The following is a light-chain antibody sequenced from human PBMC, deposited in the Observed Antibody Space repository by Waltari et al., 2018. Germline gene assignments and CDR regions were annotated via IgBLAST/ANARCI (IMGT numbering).Light chain of an antibody. CDR1: SGHSTNI. Sequence: QLVLTQSPSASASLGASVNLTCTLSSGHSTNIIAWLQQQPEKGPRYLMNVNSDGSHNKGVGIPDRFSGSSSGAERYLTISSLQSEDEADYYCQTGGHGTWVFGGGTRLTVL. CDR2: VNSDGSH. V-gene: IGLV4-69*01. CDR3: QTGGHGTWV. J-gene: IGLJ3*02.